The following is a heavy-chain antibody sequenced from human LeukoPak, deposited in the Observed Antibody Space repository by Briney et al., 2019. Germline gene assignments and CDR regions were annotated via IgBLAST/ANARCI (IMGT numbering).Heavy chain of an antibody. J-gene: IGHJ3*02. CDR1: GGSISSSSYY. Sequence: KASETLFLTCTVSGGSISSSSYYWGWIRQPPGKGLEWTGSIYYSGSTYYNPSLKSRVTITVDPSKNQLSLKLSSLTAADTAVYYCARGGYSYGDAFDIWGQGTMVTVSS. V-gene: IGHV4-39*07. CDR3: ARGGYSYGDAFDI. CDR2: IYYSGST. D-gene: IGHD5-18*01.